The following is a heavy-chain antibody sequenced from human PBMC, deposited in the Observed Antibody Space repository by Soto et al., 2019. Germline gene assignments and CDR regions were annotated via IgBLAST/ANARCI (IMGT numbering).Heavy chain of an antibody. D-gene: IGHD4-17*01. CDR2: VTGSGSST. Sequence: DVQVLESGGGLVQPGGSLRLSCAASGFTFSSYAMSWVRQAPGKGLEWVSTVTGSGSSTYNADSVKGRFTISRDNSKNTLYLQMNSLRAEDTAIYYCARASHDYGGNWFDPWGQGTLVTVSS. J-gene: IGHJ5*02. CDR1: GFTFSSYA. V-gene: IGHV3-23*01. CDR3: ARASHDYGGNWFDP.